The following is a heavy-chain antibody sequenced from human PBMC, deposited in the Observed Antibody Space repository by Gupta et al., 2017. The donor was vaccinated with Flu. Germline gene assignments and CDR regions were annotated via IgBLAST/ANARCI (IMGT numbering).Heavy chain of an antibody. CDR1: DYF. CDR3: AISEFSSTWYLGAFDI. CDR2: VHQIGST. D-gene: IGHD6-13*01. Sequence: DYFWGWIRQRPGKGLEWIAYVHQIGSTYRNPSLKSRLTISLDTPKNQFSLNLTSVTAADTAVYYCAISEFSSTWYLGAFDIWGQGTMVTVSS. J-gene: IGHJ3*02. V-gene: IGHV4-31*02.